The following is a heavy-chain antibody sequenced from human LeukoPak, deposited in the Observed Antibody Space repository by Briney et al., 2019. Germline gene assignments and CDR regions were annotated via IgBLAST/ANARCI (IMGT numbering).Heavy chain of an antibody. V-gene: IGHV3-30*18. D-gene: IGHD5-12*01. CDR2: ISYDGSNK. Sequence: PGGSLRLSCVGTGYTFSSYGMHWVRQAPGKGLEWVAVISYDGSNKYYADSVKGRFTISRDNSKNTLYLQMNSLRAEDTAVYYCAKGRGYSGYKGLDYWGQGTLVTVYS. CDR3: AKGRGYSGYKGLDY. CDR1: GYTFSSYG. J-gene: IGHJ4*02.